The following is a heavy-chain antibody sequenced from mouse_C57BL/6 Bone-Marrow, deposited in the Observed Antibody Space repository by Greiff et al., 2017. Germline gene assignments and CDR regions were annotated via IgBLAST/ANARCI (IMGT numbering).Heavy chain of an antibody. CDR1: GFTFSDYY. Sequence: DVKLVESEGGLVQPGSSMKLSCTASGFTFSDYYMAWVRQVPEKGLEWVANINYDGSSTYYLDSLKSRFIISRDNAKNILYLQMSSLKSEDTATYYCARWRYDREFDYWGQGTTLTVSS. V-gene: IGHV5-16*01. CDR3: ARWRYDREFDY. CDR2: INYDGSST. J-gene: IGHJ2*01. D-gene: IGHD2-12*01.